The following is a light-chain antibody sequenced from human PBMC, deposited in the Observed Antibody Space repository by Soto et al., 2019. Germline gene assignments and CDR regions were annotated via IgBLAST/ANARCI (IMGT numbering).Light chain of an antibody. V-gene: IGKV3-11*01. CDR3: QQHSHWPPWT. CDR1: ENVLSG. CDR2: GAS. J-gene: IGKJ1*01. Sequence: ETVMTQSPATLSVSPGERDTVACRASENVLSGLAWYQQKPGQRPRLLIYGASNRATGIPVRLSGSGSGTDFTLTISNLEPEDFAVYYCQQHSHWPPWTFGQGTTVDI.